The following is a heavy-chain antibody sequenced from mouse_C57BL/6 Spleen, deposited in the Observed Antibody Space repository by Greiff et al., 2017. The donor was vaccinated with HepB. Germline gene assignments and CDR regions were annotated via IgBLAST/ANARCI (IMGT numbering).Heavy chain of an antibody. J-gene: IGHJ3*01. CDR1: GYSFTGYF. V-gene: IGHV1-20*01. CDR3: ARTGDYYGGWFAY. D-gene: IGHD1-1*01. CDR2: INPYNGDT. Sequence: VQLQQSGPELVKPGDSVKISCKASGYSFTGYFMNWVMQSHGKSLEWIGRINPYNGDTFYNQKFKGKATLTVDKSSSTAHMELRSLTSEDSAVYYGARTGDYYGGWFAYWGQGTLVTVSA.